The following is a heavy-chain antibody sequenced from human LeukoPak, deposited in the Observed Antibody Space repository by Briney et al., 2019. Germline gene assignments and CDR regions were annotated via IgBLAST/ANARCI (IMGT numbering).Heavy chain of an antibody. V-gene: IGHV3-23*01. J-gene: IGHJ4*02. CDR1: GFTFSSYA. CDR3: AKAGELGMATITFTDY. D-gene: IGHD5-24*01. Sequence: GGSLRLSCAASGFTFSSYAMSWVRQAPGKGLEWVSAISGSGGSTYYADSVKGRFTISRDNSKNTLYLQMNSLRAEDTAVYYCAKAGELGMATITFTDYWGQGTLATVSS. CDR2: ISGSGGST.